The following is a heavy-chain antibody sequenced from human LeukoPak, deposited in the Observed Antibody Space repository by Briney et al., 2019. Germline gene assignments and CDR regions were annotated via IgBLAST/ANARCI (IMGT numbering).Heavy chain of an antibody. D-gene: IGHD3-10*01. Sequence: SETLSLTCAVSGGSISSNTFYWAWIRQPPGKGLEWISSIYYSGTTSYNPSLKSRVTISVDTSKNHLSLKLSCATAADTAVYYCARLLRPDYYGSGSHFDYWGQGALVTVSS. V-gene: IGHV4-39*07. CDR2: IYYSGTT. CDR3: ARLLRPDYYGSGSHFDY. CDR1: GGSISSNTFY. J-gene: IGHJ4*02.